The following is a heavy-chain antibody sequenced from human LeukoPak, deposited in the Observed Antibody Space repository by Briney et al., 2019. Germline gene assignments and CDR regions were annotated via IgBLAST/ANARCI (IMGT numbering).Heavy chain of an antibody. CDR3: AKGFSVLASNHYYYYYGMDV. CDR2: ISGDGGST. CDR1: GIIFDDYA. J-gene: IGHJ6*02. D-gene: IGHD3-3*01. Sequence: GGSLRLSCAASGIIFDDYAMHWVRQAPGKGLEWVSLISGDGGSTYYADSVKGRFTISRDNSKDSLYLQMNSLRTEDTALYYCAKGFSVLASNHYYYYYGMDVWGQGTTVTVSS. V-gene: IGHV3-43*02.